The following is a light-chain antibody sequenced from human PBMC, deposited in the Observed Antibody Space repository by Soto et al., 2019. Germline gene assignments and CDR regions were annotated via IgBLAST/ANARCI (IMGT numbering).Light chain of an antibody. CDR3: QQYNNWQT. V-gene: IGKV3-15*01. Sequence: EIVLTQSPGTLSLSPGERATLSCRASQSVSSSYLAWYQQKPGQAPRLLISGASTGATGIPARFSGSGSGTEFTLTISSLQSEDFAVYYCQQYNNWQTFGQGTKVDIK. J-gene: IGKJ1*01. CDR1: QSVSSSY. CDR2: GAS.